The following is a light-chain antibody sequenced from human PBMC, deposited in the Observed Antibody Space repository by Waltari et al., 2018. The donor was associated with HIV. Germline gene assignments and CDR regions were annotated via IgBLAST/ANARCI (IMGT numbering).Light chain of an antibody. Sequence: EIVLTQSPATLSLSPGERATLSCRASQSISTYLAWYHQKPGQAPRLLIYDAANRATGIPARFIGSGSGTDFTLTISSLEPEDFAVYYCQQRSNWPIFTFGPGTKVDIK. CDR1: QSISTY. J-gene: IGKJ3*01. CDR3: QQRSNWPIFT. V-gene: IGKV3-11*01. CDR2: DAA.